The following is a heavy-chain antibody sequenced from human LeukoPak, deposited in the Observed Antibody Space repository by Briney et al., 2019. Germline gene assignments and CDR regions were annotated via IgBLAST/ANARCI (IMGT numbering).Heavy chain of an antibody. D-gene: IGHD2-2*01. CDR3: ARGPISSNPGT. Sequence: GGPLRLSCAASGFTFSTYWMHWVRQAPGKGLVWVSRVSADGSSTTYADYVKGRFTISRDNAKNTLYLQMNSLGAEDTAIYYCARGPISSNPGTWGQGTLVTVSS. CDR2: VSADGSST. J-gene: IGHJ5*02. CDR1: GFTFSTYW. V-gene: IGHV3-74*01.